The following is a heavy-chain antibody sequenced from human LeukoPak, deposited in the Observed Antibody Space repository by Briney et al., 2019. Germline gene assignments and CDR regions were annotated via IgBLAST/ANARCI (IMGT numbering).Heavy chain of an antibody. Sequence: GGSLRLSCAASGFTFSSYSMNWVRQAPGKGLEWVSSISSSRSYIYYVDSVKGRFTISRDNAKNSLYLQMNSLRAEDTAVYYCARWDIVAPCDYWGQGTLVTVSS. CDR3: ARWDIVAPCDY. V-gene: IGHV3-21*01. J-gene: IGHJ4*02. CDR1: GFTFSSYS. D-gene: IGHD5-12*01. CDR2: ISSSRSYI.